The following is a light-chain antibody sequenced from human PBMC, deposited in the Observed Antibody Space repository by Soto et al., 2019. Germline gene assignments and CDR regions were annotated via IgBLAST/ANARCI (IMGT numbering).Light chain of an antibody. CDR3: LQQTSYPPT. Sequence: IQINQSPSALSGSVGDRVTITCRASQTISSWLAWYQQKPGKAPKLLIYKASTLKSGVPSRFSGSGSGTEFTLTISRLQPEDFATYYCLQQTSYPPTFGQGAKVDNK. V-gene: IGKV1-5*03. J-gene: IGKJ1*01. CDR2: KAS. CDR1: QTISSW.